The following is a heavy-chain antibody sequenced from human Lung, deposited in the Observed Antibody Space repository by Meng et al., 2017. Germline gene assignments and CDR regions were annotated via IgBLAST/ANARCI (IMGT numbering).Heavy chain of an antibody. J-gene: IGHJ4*02. V-gene: IGHV1-2*06. CDR3: ARDEDISAAGKLFGDY. Sequence: GHRGQVGRWCKKPGASGKRSRKPSGYTFAAYWIPWLRQAPGQGLEWMGRIDPNNDHTQYAQNFQGRVTMTSDTSISTVYMELNGLRSDDTAVYYCARDEDISAAGKLFGDYWGQGTLVTVSS. CDR1: GYTFAAYW. D-gene: IGHD6-13*01. CDR2: IDPNNDHT.